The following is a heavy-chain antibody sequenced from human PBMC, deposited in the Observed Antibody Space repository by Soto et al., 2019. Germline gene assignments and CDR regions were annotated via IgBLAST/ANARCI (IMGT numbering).Heavy chain of an antibody. Sequence: QITLKESGPTLVKPTQTLTLTCTFSGFSLTTSGVGVGWVRQPPGKALEWLALIYWDDDKRYSPSLKSRLTITKDTSKTHVVLTMTNMDPVDTATYYCAHRLTLNSDWNYGRFDYWGQGTLVTVSS. CDR3: AHRLTLNSDWNYGRFDY. D-gene: IGHD1-7*01. V-gene: IGHV2-5*02. J-gene: IGHJ4*02. CDR2: IYWDDDK. CDR1: GFSLTTSGVG.